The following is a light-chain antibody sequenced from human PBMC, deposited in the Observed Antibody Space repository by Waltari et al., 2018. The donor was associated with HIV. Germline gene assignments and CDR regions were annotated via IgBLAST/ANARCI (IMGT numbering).Light chain of an antibody. Sequence: QSALTQPPSASGSPGQSVTISCTGTSRDVGGYNYVSWYQQHPGKAPKLLIAEVSKRPPGVPDRFSGSKSGNTASLTVSGLQAEDEADYYCSSYAGSINVLFGGGTKLAVL. J-gene: IGLJ2*01. V-gene: IGLV2-8*01. CDR2: EVS. CDR1: SRDVGGYNY. CDR3: SSYAGSINVL.